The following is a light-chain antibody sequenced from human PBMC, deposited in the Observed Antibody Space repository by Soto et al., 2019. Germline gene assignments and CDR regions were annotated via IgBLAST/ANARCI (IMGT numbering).Light chain of an antibody. J-gene: IGKJ5*01. V-gene: IGKV1D-12*01. CDR3: QQADTFPIT. CDR2: AAS. CDR1: QGISRS. Sequence: DIQMTQSQSSVSASVGDRVTISCQASQGISRSLAWYQQKPGKAPKLLIYAASSLQSGVPSRFSGSGFGTDFTLTISSLQPEDAAISYCQQADTFPITFGQGTRLEI.